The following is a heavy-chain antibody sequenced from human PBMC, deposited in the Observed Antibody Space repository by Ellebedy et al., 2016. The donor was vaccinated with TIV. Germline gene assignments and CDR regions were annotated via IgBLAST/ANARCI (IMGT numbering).Heavy chain of an antibody. CDR1: RLTFSTYP. CDR3: ARESSVAGDYGMDV. V-gene: IGHV3-48*02. J-gene: IGHJ6*02. D-gene: IGHD6-19*01. Sequence: PGGSLRLSCAASRLTFSTYPMNWVRQAPGKGLEWVSYISRSSSTIYYADSVKGRFTISRDNAKNSLFLQMISLRDEDTAVYYCARESSVAGDYGMDVWGQGTTVTVSS. CDR2: ISRSSSTI.